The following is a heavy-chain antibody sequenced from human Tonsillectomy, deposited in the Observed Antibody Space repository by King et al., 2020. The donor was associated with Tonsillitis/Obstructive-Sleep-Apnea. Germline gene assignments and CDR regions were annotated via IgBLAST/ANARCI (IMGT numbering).Heavy chain of an antibody. CDR1: GFTFGDYT. CDR2: ISSKAYGGTT. J-gene: IGHJ4*02. V-gene: IGHV3-49*05. CDR3: TRGVNEV. Sequence: EVQLVESGGGLVKAGRSLRLSCIASGFTFGDYTISWLRQAPGKGLEWVCIISSKAYGGTTEYAASVKGRFTISRDDSKSIAYLQMDSLKTEDAAVYYCTRGVNEVWGQGTLVTVSS. D-gene: IGHD1-1*01.